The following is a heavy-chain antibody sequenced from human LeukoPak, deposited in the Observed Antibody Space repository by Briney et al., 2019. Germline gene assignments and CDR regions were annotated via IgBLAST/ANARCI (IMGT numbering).Heavy chain of an antibody. Sequence: PGGSLRLSCAASGFTFSSYAMSWVRQAPGKGLEWVSAISGSGGSTYYADSVKGRFTISRDNSKNTLYLQMNSLRAEDTAVYYCATYATCYYDSSTLRWGQGTLVTVSS. CDR3: ATYATCYYDSSTLR. J-gene: IGHJ4*02. CDR1: GFTFSSYA. D-gene: IGHD3-22*01. CDR2: ISGSGGST. V-gene: IGHV3-23*01.